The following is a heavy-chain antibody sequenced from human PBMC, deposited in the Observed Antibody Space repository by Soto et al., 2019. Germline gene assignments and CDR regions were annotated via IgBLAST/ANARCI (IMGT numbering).Heavy chain of an antibody. CDR1: GYTFTSYD. CDR2: MNPNSGNT. Sequence: QVQVVQSGAEVKKPGASVKVSCKASGYTFTSYDVTWVRQAPGQGLEWMGWMNPNSGNTGFAQKFQGRVTMTRDTSISTAYMELSSLTTDDTAVYYCARVPFITQSGSSFHYHFLDVWGKGTTVTVSS. CDR3: ARVPFITQSGSSFHYHFLDV. J-gene: IGHJ6*04. D-gene: IGHD3-22*01. V-gene: IGHV1-8*01.